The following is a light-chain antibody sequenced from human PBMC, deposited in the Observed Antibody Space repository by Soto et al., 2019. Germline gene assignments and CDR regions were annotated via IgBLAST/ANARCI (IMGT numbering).Light chain of an antibody. J-gene: IGKJ4*01. CDR1: QGIINF. CDR2: AAS. Sequence: RQITPSPSSLAASVGARVTITCRASQGIINFLAWYQQKPGKVPKLLIYAASTLQSGVPSRFSGSGSGTDFTLTISSLQPVDVATYYCQRYDSAPLTFGGGTKVDIK. V-gene: IGKV1-27*01. CDR3: QRYDSAPLT.